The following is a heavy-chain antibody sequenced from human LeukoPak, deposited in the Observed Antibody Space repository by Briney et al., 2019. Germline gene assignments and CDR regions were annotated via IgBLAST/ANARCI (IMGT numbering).Heavy chain of an antibody. CDR3: ARPHDSGWYEI. V-gene: IGHV3-33*01. CDR1: GFTFSSYG. D-gene: IGHD6-19*01. J-gene: IGHJ4*02. Sequence: GGSLRLSCAASGFTFSSYGMHWVRQAPGNGLEWVAVIWYDGSNKYYADSVKGRFTISRDNSKNTLYLQMNSLRAEDTAVYYCARPHDSGWYEIWGQGTLVTVSS. CDR2: IWYDGSNK.